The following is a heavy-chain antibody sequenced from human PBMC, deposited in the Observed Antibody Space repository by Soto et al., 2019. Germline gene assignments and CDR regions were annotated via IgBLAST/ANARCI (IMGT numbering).Heavy chain of an antibody. CDR2: INHSGST. V-gene: IGHV4-34*01. CDR3: ARVGGMRKTYYDILTAHRFDP. Sequence: SETLSLTCAVYGGSFSGYYWSWIRQPPGKGLEWIGEINHSGSTNYNPSLKSRVTISVDTSKNQFSLKLSSVTAADTAVYYYARVGGMRKTYYDILTAHRFDPWGQGTLLTLSS. CDR1: GGSFSGYY. D-gene: IGHD3-9*01. J-gene: IGHJ5*02.